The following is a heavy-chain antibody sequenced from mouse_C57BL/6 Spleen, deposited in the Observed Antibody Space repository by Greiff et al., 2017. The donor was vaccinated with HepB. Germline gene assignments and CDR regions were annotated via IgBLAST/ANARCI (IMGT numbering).Heavy chain of an antibody. J-gene: IGHJ3*01. CDR3: ARSLYYDYDEVAY. V-gene: IGHV1-55*01. CDR1: GYTFTSYW. Sequence: LQQPGASVKMSCKASGYTFTSYWITWVKQRPGQGLEWIGDIYPGSGSTNYNEKFKSKATLTVDTSSSTAYMQLSSLTSEDSAVYYCARSLYYDYDEVAYWGQGTLVTVSA. CDR2: IYPGSGST. D-gene: IGHD2-4*01.